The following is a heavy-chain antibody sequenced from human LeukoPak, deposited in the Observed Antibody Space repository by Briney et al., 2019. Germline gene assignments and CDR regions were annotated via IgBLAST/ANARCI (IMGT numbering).Heavy chain of an antibody. CDR3: ARGAGGNYMDV. V-gene: IGHV3-30*03. CDR2: ISYDGSNK. CDR1: GFTFSSYD. Sequence: GGSLRLSCAASGFTFSSYDMTWVRQAPGKGLGWVAVISYDGSNKYYADSVKGRFTISRDNSKNTLYLQMNSLRAEDTAVYYCARGAGGNYMDVWGKGTTVTVSS. J-gene: IGHJ6*03. D-gene: IGHD2-15*01.